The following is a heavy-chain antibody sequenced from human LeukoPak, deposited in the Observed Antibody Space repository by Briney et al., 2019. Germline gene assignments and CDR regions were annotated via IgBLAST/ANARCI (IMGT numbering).Heavy chain of an antibody. CDR3: ARVSITYYYGSGSTYYYMDV. D-gene: IGHD3-10*01. Sequence: SQTLSLTCAISGDSVSSNSAAWNWIRQSPSRGLEWLGRTYYRSKWYNDYAVSVKSRITINPDTSKNQFSLKLSSVTAADTAVYYCARVSITYYYGSGSTYYYMDVWGKGTTVTVSS. CDR1: GDSVSSNSAA. V-gene: IGHV6-1*01. J-gene: IGHJ6*03. CDR2: TYYRSKWYN.